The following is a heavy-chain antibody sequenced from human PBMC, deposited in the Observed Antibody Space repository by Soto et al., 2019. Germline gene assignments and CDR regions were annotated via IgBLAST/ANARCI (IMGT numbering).Heavy chain of an antibody. V-gene: IGHV3-30-3*01. Sequence: QVQLVESGGGVVQPGRSLRLSCAASGFTFSSYAMHWVRQAPGKGLEWVAVISYDGSNKYYADSVKGRFTISRDNSKNTLYLQMNSLRAEDTAVYYCASDRYYGDYHAGMDVWGQGTTVTVSS. D-gene: IGHD4-17*01. CDR1: GFTFSSYA. CDR2: ISYDGSNK. CDR3: ASDRYYGDYHAGMDV. J-gene: IGHJ6*02.